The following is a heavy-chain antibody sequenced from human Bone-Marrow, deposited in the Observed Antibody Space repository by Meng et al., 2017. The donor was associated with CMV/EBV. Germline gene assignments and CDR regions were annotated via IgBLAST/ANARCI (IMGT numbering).Heavy chain of an antibody. CDR3: ARGCYCSGGSCYYNWFDP. D-gene: IGHD2-15*01. Sequence: GSFSGYYWSWIRQPPGKGPEWIGEINHSGSTNYNPSLKSRVTISVDTSKNQFSLKLSSVTAADTAVYYCARGCYCSGGSCYYNWFDPWGQGTLVTVSS. CDR1: GSFSGYY. CDR2: INHSGST. J-gene: IGHJ5*02. V-gene: IGHV4-34*01.